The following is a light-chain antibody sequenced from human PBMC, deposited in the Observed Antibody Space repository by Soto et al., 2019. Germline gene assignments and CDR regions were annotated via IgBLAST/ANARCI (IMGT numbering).Light chain of an antibody. CDR1: QSLLHSNGYSY. V-gene: IGKV2-28*01. CDR2: LVS. Sequence: DIVMTQSPLSLPVTPGEPASISCRSSQSLLHSNGYSYLDWYLQKPGQSPQLLMYLVSKRASGVPDRFSGSGSGTDFTLKISRVEAEDVGVYYCMQALQTPPTFGQGTKVEIK. J-gene: IGKJ1*01. CDR3: MQALQTPPT.